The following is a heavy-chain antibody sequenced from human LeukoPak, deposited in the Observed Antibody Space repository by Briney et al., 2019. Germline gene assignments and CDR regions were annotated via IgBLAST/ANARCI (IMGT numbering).Heavy chain of an antibody. D-gene: IGHD6-13*01. J-gene: IGHJ4*02. CDR2: ISSSGSYI. CDR3: ARGPSSSWYRGYYFDY. CDR1: GFTFSSYS. Sequence: GGSLRLSCAASGFTFSSYSMNWVRQAPGKGLEWVSSISSSGSYIYYADSVKGRFTISRDNAKNSLYLQMNSLRAEDTAVYYCARGPSSSWYRGYYFDYWGQGTLVTVSS. V-gene: IGHV3-21*01.